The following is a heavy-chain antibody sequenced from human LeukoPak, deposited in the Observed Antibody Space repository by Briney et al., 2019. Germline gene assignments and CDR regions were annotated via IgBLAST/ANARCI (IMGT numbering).Heavy chain of an antibody. J-gene: IGHJ4*02. V-gene: IGHV4-39*01. CDR1: GGSISSNNYF. CDR2: IYDSGST. Sequence: SETLSLTCTVSGGSISSNNYFWGWIRQPPGKGLEWIGSIYDSGSTYYNPSLKSRVTISVDTSKNQFSLKLNSVTAADTAMYCCQSRFLEWLLDYWGQGTLVTVSS. D-gene: IGHD3-3*01. CDR3: QSRFLEWLLDY.